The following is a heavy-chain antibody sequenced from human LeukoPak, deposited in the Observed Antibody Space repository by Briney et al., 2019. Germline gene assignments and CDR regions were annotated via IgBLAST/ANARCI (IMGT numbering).Heavy chain of an antibody. Sequence: ASETLSLTCSVSGGSISSSSYYWSWIRQPAGKGLEWIGRIYTSGSTNYNPSLKSRVTMSVDTSKNQFSLKLSSVTAADTAVYYCAGGGRGGILVGATFSNWFDPWGQGTLVTVSS. V-gene: IGHV4-61*02. J-gene: IGHJ5*02. CDR3: AGGGRGGILVGATFSNWFDP. CDR2: IYTSGST. CDR1: GGSISSSSYY. D-gene: IGHD1-26*01.